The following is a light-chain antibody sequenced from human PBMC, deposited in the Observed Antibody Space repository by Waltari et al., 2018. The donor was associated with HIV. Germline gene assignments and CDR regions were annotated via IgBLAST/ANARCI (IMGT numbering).Light chain of an antibody. Sequence: QSALTQPASVSGSPGQSITISCIGTSSDVGSYNLVSWYQPHPGKAPKLRSYEGSKLTAGVSNRFSGSKLGNTASLTISGRQAEDEADYYCCSYAGSSTLVFGTGTKVTVL. CDR2: EGS. CDR3: CSYAGSSTLV. CDR1: SSDVGSYNL. J-gene: IGLJ1*01. V-gene: IGLV2-23*01.